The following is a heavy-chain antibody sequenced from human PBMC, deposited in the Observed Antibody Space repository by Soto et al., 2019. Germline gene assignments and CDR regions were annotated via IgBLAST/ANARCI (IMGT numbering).Heavy chain of an antibody. V-gene: IGHV1-69*06. CDR2: TIPAVGTA. Sequence: QVHLVQSGAEVKSPGSAVKVSCKVSGAGDTFSNYGLNWMRQAPGQVLEWMGGTIPAVGTANYAQKCQGRATITADKTTTTAYMELSSLRSDDTAVYYCWRHDKTGLPPLDAWGQGTLVSVSS. D-gene: IGHD6-25*01. CDR3: WRHDKTGLPPLDA. J-gene: IGHJ5*02. CDR1: GAGDTFSNYG.